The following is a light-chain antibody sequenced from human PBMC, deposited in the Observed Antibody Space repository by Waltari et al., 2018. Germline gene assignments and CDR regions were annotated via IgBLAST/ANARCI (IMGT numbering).Light chain of an antibody. CDR3: ASWDDSLSGRWV. CDR1: YSNVGANL. Sequence: QSVLTQPPSASATPGQRLTISCSGTYSNVGANLLKLYQQFPGAAPKLLIYRSDRRPSGVPDRFSASKSGSSASLAISGLRPEDEADYYCASWDDSLSGRWVFGGGTKLTVL. J-gene: IGLJ3*02. V-gene: IGLV1-47*01. CDR2: RSD.